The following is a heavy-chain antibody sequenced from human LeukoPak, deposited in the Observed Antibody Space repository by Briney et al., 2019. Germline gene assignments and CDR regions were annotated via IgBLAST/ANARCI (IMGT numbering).Heavy chain of an antibody. Sequence: GGSLRLSCAASGFTFSSYAMSWVRQAPGKGLEWVANIDQDGSEKNYVDSVKGRFIISRDNAKNSVYLQMNGLRVEDTAVYYCTRDRGYSTFDYWGQGTLVTVSS. CDR1: GFTFSSYA. CDR3: TRDRGYSTFDY. J-gene: IGHJ4*02. V-gene: IGHV3-7*01. CDR2: IDQDGSEK. D-gene: IGHD6-13*01.